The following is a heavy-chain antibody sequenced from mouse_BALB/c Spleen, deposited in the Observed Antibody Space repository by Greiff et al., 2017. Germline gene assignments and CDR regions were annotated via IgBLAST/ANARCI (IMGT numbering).Heavy chain of an antibody. J-gene: IGHJ2*01. V-gene: IGHV14-1*02. CDR3: ARNYDDFDY. Sequence: EVQLQQSGAELVRPGALVKLSCKASGFNITDYYMHWVKQRPEQGLEWIGWIDPENGNTIYDPKFQGKASITADTSSNTAYLQLSSLTAEDTAVYYCARNYDDFDYWGQGTTLTVSS. CDR2: IDPENGNT. CDR1: GFNITDYY. D-gene: IGHD1-1*01.